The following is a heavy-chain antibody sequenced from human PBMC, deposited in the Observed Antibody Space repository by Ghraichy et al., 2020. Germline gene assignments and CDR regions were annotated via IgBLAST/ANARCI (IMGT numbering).Heavy chain of an antibody. CDR1: GFTFSNAW. J-gene: IGHJ3*02. CDR2: IKSKTDGGTT. V-gene: IGHV3-15*01. Sequence: GGSLRLSCAASGFTFSNAWMSWVRQAPGKGLEWVGRIKSKTDGGTTDYAAPVKGRFTISRDDSKNTLYLQMNSLKTEDTAVYYCTTAQGGNSLAFDIWGQGTMVTVSS. D-gene: IGHD4-23*01. CDR3: TTAQGGNSLAFDI.